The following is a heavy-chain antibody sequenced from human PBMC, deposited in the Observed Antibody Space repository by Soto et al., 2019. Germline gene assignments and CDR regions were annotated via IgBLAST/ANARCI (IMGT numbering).Heavy chain of an antibody. J-gene: IGHJ4*02. V-gene: IGHV4-4*07. D-gene: IGHD5-18*01. CDR3: DYGGYSYGPDY. Sequence: SETLSLTCTVSGGSISSDYWSWIRQPAGKGLEWIGRIYTSWSTNYNPSLKSRVTMSVDTSKNQFSLKLSSVTAADTAVYYCDYGGYSYGPDYWGQGTLVTVSS. CDR2: IYTSWST. CDR1: GGSISSDY.